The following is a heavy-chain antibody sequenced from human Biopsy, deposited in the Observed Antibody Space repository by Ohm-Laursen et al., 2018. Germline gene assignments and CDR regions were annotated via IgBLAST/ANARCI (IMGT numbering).Heavy chain of an antibody. J-gene: IGHJ6*02. D-gene: IGHD6-13*01. Sequence: TQTLTLTCSFSGFSLSARGMCVSWIRQAPGKVLEWLARVDWDDYKDYSASLQTKLSISKDTSNDQVVLAVNNVDPADTATYYCARTPILIVSAGLVYRHRRHLQGMDVWGQGIAVTVS. CDR3: ARTPILIVSAGLVYRHRRHLQGMDV. CDR1: GFSLSARGMC. V-gene: IGHV2-70*11. CDR2: VDWDDYK.